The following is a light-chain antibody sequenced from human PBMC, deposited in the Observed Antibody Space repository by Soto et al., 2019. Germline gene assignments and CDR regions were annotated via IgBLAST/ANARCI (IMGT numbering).Light chain of an antibody. CDR1: QTVSNY. CDR3: QQSYSSQYT. V-gene: IGKV1-39*01. CDR2: AAS. J-gene: IGKJ2*01. Sequence: DIQTTQSPSSLSASVGDRVTITCRTSQTVSNYLNWYQQKPGKAPRLLIYAASKLKSGVPSRFSGSGSGTDFTLTLSSLQREDFATYYWQQSYSSQYTFGQGTKVEIK.